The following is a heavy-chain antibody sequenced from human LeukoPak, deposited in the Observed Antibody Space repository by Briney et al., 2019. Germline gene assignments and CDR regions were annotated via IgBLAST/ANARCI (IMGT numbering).Heavy chain of an antibody. CDR3: ARDDPVVYATYDH. CDR2: INRDASEK. V-gene: IGHV3-7*01. D-gene: IGHD2-8*02. Sequence: PGGSLRLSCAASGFTFTTYWMSWVRQLPGKGLEWVANINRDASEKYYADSVKGRFTISRDNAKSSLFLQMTSLRADDTAIYYCARDDPVVYATYDHWGQGTLVTVSS. CDR1: GFTFTTYW. J-gene: IGHJ4*02.